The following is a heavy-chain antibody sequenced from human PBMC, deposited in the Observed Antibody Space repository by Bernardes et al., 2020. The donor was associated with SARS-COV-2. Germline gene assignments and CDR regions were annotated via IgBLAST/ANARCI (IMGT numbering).Heavy chain of an antibody. D-gene: IGHD2-8*01. CDR3: SNGGVVYFDY. Sequence: GWSLRLSCAASGFSFSDDGMHWVRQAPGKGLEWVAVISSDGSEKYYVDSVKGRFTVSRDNSKNTLYLQMNSLRAEDTAVYYCSNGGVVYFDYWGQGTVVTVSS. V-gene: IGHV3-30*18. CDR2: ISSDGSEK. J-gene: IGHJ4*02. CDR1: GFSFSDDG.